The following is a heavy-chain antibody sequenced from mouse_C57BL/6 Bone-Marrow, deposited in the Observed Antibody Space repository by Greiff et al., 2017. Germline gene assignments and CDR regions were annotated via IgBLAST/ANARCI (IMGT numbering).Heavy chain of an antibody. Sequence: VQLQQSGAELARPGASVKLSCKASGYTFTSYGISWVKQRTGQGLEWIGEIYPRSGNTYYNEKFKGKATLTADKSSSTAYMELRSLTSEDSAVYFCARGDYGSALFAYWGQGTLVTVSA. V-gene: IGHV1-81*01. CDR1: GYTFTSYG. CDR2: IYPRSGNT. CDR3: ARGDYGSALFAY. J-gene: IGHJ3*01. D-gene: IGHD1-1*01.